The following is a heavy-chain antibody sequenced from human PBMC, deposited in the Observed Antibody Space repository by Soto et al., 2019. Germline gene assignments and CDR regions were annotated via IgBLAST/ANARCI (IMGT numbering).Heavy chain of an antibody. J-gene: IGHJ4*02. CDR3: AKDIGPYGDRPPDY. CDR1: GFTFDDYT. Sequence: GGSLRLSCAASGFTFDDYTMHWVRQAPGKGLEWVSLISWDGGSTYYADSVKGRFTISRDNSKNSLYLQMNSLRTEDTALYYCAKDIGPYGDRPPDYWGQGTLVTVSS. CDR2: ISWDGGST. D-gene: IGHD4-17*01. V-gene: IGHV3-43*01.